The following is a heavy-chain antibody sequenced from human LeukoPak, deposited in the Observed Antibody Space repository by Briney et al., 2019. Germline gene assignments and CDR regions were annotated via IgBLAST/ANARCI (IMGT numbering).Heavy chain of an antibody. CDR3: AIMTTLTYIDY. J-gene: IGHJ4*02. D-gene: IGHD4-17*01. V-gene: IGHV3-21*01. CDR2: ITSSSSYI. Sequence: GGSLRLSCAASRFTFSRYSMNWVREARGKGLVEVSSITSSSSYIYYTESVKGRFTISRDNAKISLYLQMNSLRAEDTAVYYCAIMTTLTYIDYWGQGTLVTVSS. CDR1: RFTFSRYS.